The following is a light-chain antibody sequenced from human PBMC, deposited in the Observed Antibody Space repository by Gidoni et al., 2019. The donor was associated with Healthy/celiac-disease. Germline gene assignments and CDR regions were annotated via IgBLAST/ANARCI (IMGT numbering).Light chain of an antibody. CDR1: QSISSY. CDR2: AAF. J-gene: IGKJ1*01. CDR3: QQSYCTPLT. Sequence: DIKMTQSHSSLSASVGDRVTNTCRSSQSISSYLNWYQQKPGKAPKLLSYAAFSLQSGVPSRFSGSGFGTDFTLTISSLKPEYFATYYCQQSYCTPLTFGQGTKVEIK. V-gene: IGKV1-39*01.